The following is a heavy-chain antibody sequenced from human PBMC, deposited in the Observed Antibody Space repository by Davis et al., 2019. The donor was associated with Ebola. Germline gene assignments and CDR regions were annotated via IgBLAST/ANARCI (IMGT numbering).Heavy chain of an antibody. D-gene: IGHD2-2*01. CDR3: ARSSYQPDW. Sequence: PGGSLRLSCAASEFTFSDYWMHWVRQAPGKGLVWVSRINPDGSFTDYADSVKGRFSISRDSTSNTLYLQMNSLRAEDTALYYCARSSYQPDWWGQGTLVTVSS. V-gene: IGHV3-74*01. CDR2: INPDGSFT. CDR1: EFTFSDYW. J-gene: IGHJ4*02.